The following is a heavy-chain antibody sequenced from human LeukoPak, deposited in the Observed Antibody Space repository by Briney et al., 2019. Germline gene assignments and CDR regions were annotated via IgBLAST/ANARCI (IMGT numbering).Heavy chain of an antibody. CDR1: GYTFTGYY. D-gene: IGHD2-2*01. J-gene: IGHJ6*03. CDR3: ARDGTRGYCSSTSCYWEYYYYYMDV. Sequence: ASVKVSCKASGYTFTGYYMHWVRQAPGQGLEWMGWINPNSGGTNYAQKFQGRVTMTRDTSISTAYMELSRLRSDDTAVYYCARDGTRGYCSSTSCYWEYYYYYMDVWGKGTTVTISS. CDR2: INPNSGGT. V-gene: IGHV1-2*02.